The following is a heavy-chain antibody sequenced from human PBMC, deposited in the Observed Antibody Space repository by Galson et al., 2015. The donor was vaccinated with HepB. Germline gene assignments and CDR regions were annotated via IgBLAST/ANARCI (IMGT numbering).Heavy chain of an antibody. D-gene: IGHD3-10*01. Sequence: SLRLSCAASEFTFSSYWMHWVRQAPGKGLEWVANINPDGSEKYYVASLKGRFTISRDNAKNSLYLQMDSLRAEDTAVYYCARRISLVRGIITKPDYYYGMDGWGQGTTVTVAS. CDR1: EFTFSSYW. CDR3: ARRISLVRGIITKPDYYYGMDG. CDR2: INPDGSEK. V-gene: IGHV3-7*03. J-gene: IGHJ6*02.